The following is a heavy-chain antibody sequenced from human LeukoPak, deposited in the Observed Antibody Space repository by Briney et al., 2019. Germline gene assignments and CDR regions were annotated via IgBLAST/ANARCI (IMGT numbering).Heavy chain of an antibody. Sequence: KPSETLSLTCSVSGGSISRFDWSWIRQPPGKGLEYMGYIYNSGTTNYNSSLRSRVSISVDTSKNQFSLKLNAVTAADTAMYYCAGHSPIAAAGTFDYWGQGILVTVSS. J-gene: IGHJ4*02. CDR3: AGHSPIAAAGTFDY. CDR1: GGSISRFD. CDR2: IYNSGTT. V-gene: IGHV4-59*08. D-gene: IGHD6-13*01.